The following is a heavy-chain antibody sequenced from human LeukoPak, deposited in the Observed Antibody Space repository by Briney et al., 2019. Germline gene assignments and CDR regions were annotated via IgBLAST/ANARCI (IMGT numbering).Heavy chain of an antibody. CDR3: ARGNGQYDYVWGSYRPFDY. Sequence: PSETLSLTCAVYSGSFSGYYWSWIRQPPGKGLKWIGEINHSGSTNYNPSLKSRVTISVDTSKNQFSLKLSSVTAADTAVYYCARGNGQYDYVWGSYRPFDYWGQGTLVTVSS. D-gene: IGHD3-16*02. CDR2: INHSGST. V-gene: IGHV4-34*01. CDR1: SGSFSGYY. J-gene: IGHJ4*02.